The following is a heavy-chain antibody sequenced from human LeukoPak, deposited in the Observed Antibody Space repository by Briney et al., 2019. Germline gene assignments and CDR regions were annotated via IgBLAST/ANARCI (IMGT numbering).Heavy chain of an antibody. Sequence: SVNLSCTASGGTFSSYTISWVRQAPGQGLEWMGRIIPILGIANYAQKFQGRVTITADKTTRTPYMELSSLRSADTDVYYCARMGHSGSPFDYWGQGTLVTVSS. J-gene: IGHJ4*02. V-gene: IGHV1-69*02. D-gene: IGHD1-26*01. CDR2: IIPILGIA. CDR1: GGTFSSYT. CDR3: ARMGHSGSPFDY.